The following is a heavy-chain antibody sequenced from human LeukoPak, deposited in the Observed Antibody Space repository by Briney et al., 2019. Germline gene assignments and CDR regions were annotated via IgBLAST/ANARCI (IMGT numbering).Heavy chain of an antibody. V-gene: IGHV1-46*01. CDR2: INPSGGGT. CDR3: VRMWEPESGGRAFDI. Sequence: ASVTVSCKASGYSLTRYYILWVRQAPGQGLEWMAIINPSGGGTSYVQKFQGRVTLTRDTSTSTVYMELSSLRSEDARVYYCVRMWEPESGGRAFDIWGQGTMVSVSS. J-gene: IGHJ3*02. CDR1: GYSLTRYY. D-gene: IGHD1-14*01.